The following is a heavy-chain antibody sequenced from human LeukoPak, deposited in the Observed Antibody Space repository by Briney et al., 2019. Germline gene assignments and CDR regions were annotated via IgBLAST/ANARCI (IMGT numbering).Heavy chain of an antibody. CDR3: AKGRYYYDSSDAFDI. D-gene: IGHD3-22*01. CDR2: ISGSGGST. V-gene: IGHV3-23*01. CDR1: GFTFSSYA. J-gene: IGHJ3*02. Sequence: QPGGSLRPSCAASGFTFSSYAMSWVRQAPGKGLEWVSAISGSGGSTYYAHSVKGRFTISRDNSKNTLYLQMNSLRAEDTAVYYCAKGRYYYDSSDAFDIWGQGTMVTVSS.